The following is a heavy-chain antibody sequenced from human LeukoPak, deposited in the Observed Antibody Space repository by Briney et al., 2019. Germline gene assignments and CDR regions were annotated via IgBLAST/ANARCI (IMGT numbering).Heavy chain of an antibody. V-gene: IGHV1-24*01. J-gene: IGHJ4*02. CDR2: FDPEDGET. Sequence: ASVKVSCKVSGYTLTELSMHWVRQAPGKGREWMGGFDPEDGETIYAQKFQGRVTMTEDTSTDTAYMELSSLRSEDTAVYYCATSREYYDFWSGQFDYWGQGTLVTVSS. CDR1: GYTLTELS. CDR3: ATSREYYDFWSGQFDY. D-gene: IGHD3-3*01.